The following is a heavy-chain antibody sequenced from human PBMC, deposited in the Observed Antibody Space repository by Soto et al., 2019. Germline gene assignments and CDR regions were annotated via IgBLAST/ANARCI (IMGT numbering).Heavy chain of an antibody. CDR3: AKDGPGRPMHYYYYGMDV. CDR2: ISYDGSSK. J-gene: IGHJ6*02. V-gene: IGHV3-30*18. D-gene: IGHD6-6*01. Sequence: QVQLVESGGGVVQPGRSLRLSCAASGFTFSSFGMHWVRQAPGKGLEWVAVISYDGSSKYYADSVKGRFTISRDNSKNTLYLQMHSLRAEDTAVYYCAKDGPGRPMHYYYYGMDVWGQGTTVTVSS. CDR1: GFTFSSFG.